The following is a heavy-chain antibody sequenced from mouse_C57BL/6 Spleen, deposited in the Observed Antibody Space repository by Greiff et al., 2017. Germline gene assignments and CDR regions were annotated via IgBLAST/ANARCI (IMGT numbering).Heavy chain of an antibody. D-gene: IGHD1-1*01. Sequence: EVKLQESGPGLVKPSQSLSLTCSVTGYSITSGYYWNWIRQFPGNKREWMGYISYDGSNNYNPSLKNRISITRDTSKNQFFLKLKSVTTEDTATYYCARERDYYGYYAMDYWGQGTSVTVSS. V-gene: IGHV3-6*01. J-gene: IGHJ4*01. CDR1: GYSITSGYY. CDR2: ISYDGSN. CDR3: ARERDYYGYYAMDY.